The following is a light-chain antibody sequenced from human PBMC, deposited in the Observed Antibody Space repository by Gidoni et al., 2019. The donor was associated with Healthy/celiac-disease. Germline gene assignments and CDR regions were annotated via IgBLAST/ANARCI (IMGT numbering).Light chain of an antibody. J-gene: IGKJ2*01. Sequence: EIVMTQSPATLSVSPGERATLSCRASQSVSSNLAWYQQKPGQAPRLLIYGASTRATGIPARCSGSGSGTEFTLTISSLQSEDFAVYYCQQYNNWLPYTFGQGTKLEIK. CDR2: GAS. V-gene: IGKV3-15*01. CDR3: QQYNNWLPYT. CDR1: QSVSSN.